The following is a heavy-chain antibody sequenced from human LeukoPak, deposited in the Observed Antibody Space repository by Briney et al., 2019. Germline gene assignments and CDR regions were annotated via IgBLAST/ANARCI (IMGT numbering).Heavy chain of an antibody. CDR3: ARDPILGYCSGGSCRRDAFDI. J-gene: IGHJ3*02. CDR2: IHYSGST. Sequence: SETLSLTCTVSGGSISSYYWSWIRQPPGKGLEWIGYIHYSGSTNYNPSLKSRVTISVDTSKNQFSLKLSSVTAADTAVYYCARDPILGYCSGGSCRRDAFDIWGQGTMVTVSS. V-gene: IGHV4-59*12. D-gene: IGHD2-15*01. CDR1: GGSISSYY.